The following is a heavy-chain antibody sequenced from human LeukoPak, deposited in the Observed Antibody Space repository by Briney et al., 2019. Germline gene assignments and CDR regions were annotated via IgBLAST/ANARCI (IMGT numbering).Heavy chain of an antibody. CDR2: VSGSGGST. D-gene: IGHD3-10*01. CDR3: AKDGPYGSGKYGY. Sequence: GRSLRLSCAASGYSFSSYGMQWVRQAPGKGLEWVSTVSGSGGSTYYADSVKGRFTISRDNSKNTLYLQMNSLRAEDTAVYYCAKDGPYGSGKYGYWGQGTLVTVSS. CDR1: GYSFSSYG. V-gene: IGHV3-23*01. J-gene: IGHJ4*02.